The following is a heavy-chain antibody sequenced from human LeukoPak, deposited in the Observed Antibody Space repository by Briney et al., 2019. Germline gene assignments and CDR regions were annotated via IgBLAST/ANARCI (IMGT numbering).Heavy chain of an antibody. Sequence: GGSLRLSCAASGFTFSSYGMHWVRQAPGKGLEWVAVISYDGSNKYYADSVKGRFTISRDNSKNTLYLQMNSLRVEDTAVYYCAKGYGQRLVNNWFDPWGQGTLVTVSS. CDR1: GFTFSSYG. V-gene: IGHV3-30*18. D-gene: IGHD3-16*01. CDR3: AKGYGQRLVNNWFDP. CDR2: ISYDGSNK. J-gene: IGHJ5*02.